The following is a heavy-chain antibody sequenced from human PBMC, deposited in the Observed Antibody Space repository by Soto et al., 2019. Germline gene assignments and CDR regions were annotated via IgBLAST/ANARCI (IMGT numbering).Heavy chain of an antibody. CDR2: IKSKTDGGTT. Sequence: EVQLVESGGGLVKPGGSLRLSCAASGFTFSNAWMNWVRQAPGKGLEWVGRIKSKTDGGTTDYAAPVKGRFTISRDDSKHTLYLQMNSLKTEDTTVYYCTTEYYDFWSGSSSHYYYYGMDVWGQGTTVTVSS. CDR1: GFTFSNAW. V-gene: IGHV3-15*07. J-gene: IGHJ6*02. D-gene: IGHD3-3*01. CDR3: TTEYYDFWSGSSSHYYYYGMDV.